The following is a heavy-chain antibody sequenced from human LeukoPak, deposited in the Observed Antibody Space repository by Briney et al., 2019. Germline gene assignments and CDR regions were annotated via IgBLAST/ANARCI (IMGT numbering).Heavy chain of an antibody. J-gene: IGHJ3*02. D-gene: IGHD3-10*01. Sequence: AGGSPRLSCAASGFTFSTHGMHWVRQAPGKGLEWVAFIRYDGINKYYADSVKGRFTISRDSFKNTLYLQMNSLRPEDTAVYYCAKEGDYYGSGSYRDGFDIWGQGTRATVSS. CDR3: AKEGDYYGSGSYRDGFDI. CDR1: GFTFSTHG. V-gene: IGHV3-30*02. CDR2: IRYDGINK.